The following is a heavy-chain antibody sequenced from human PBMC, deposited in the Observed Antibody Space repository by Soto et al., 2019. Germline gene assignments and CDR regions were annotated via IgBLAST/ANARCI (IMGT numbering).Heavy chain of an antibody. J-gene: IGHJ4*02. CDR3: ARDHTPPDY. V-gene: IGHV1-18*01. CDR1: GYTFDSYA. CDR2: ISAYNGNT. Sequence: ASVKGACKASGYTFDSYAISWMRQAPGQGLEWMGWISAYNGNTNYAQKLQGRVTMTTDTSTSTAYMELRSLRSDDTAVYYCARDHTPPDYWGQGTLVTVSS.